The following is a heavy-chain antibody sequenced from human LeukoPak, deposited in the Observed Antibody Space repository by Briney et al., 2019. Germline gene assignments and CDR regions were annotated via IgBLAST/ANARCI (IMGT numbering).Heavy chain of an antibody. CDR1: GGSFSGYY. Sequence: PSETLSLTCAVYGGSFSGYYWSWIRQPPGKGLEWIGEINHSGSTNYNPSLKSRVTISVDTSKNQFSLKLSSVTAADTAVYYCARGGWWIRHFDYWGQGTLVTVSS. CDR2: INHSGST. V-gene: IGHV4-34*01. D-gene: IGHD5-18*01. CDR3: ARGGWWIRHFDY. J-gene: IGHJ4*02.